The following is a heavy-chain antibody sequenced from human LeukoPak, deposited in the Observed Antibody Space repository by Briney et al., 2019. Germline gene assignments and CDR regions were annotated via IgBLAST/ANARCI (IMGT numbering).Heavy chain of an antibody. Sequence: PGGSLRLSCAASGFTLSDCAIHWVRQASGKGLEWVGLIRTKGANYATAYAASVRGRFLVSRDDSSNLAYLQMNSLKNDDTAVYYCIRDGGSYSHLDNWGPGTRVTVSS. V-gene: IGHV3-73*01. CDR3: IRDGGSYSHLDN. D-gene: IGHD1-26*01. CDR1: GFTLSDCA. J-gene: IGHJ4*02. CDR2: IRTKGANYAT.